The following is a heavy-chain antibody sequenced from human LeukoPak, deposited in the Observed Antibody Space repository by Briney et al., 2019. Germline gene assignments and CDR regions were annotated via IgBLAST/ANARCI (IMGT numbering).Heavy chain of an antibody. D-gene: IGHD5-24*01. CDR1: GYTFTSYD. CDR3: ASQQLQWRESYYFDD. J-gene: IGHJ4*02. V-gene: IGHV1-8*01. Sequence: ASVKVSCKASGYTFTSYDINWVRQATGQGLEWMGWMNPNSGSTGYAQKFQGRVTMTRDTSISTAYMELSRLGSDDTALYYCASQQLQWRESYYFDDWGQGTLVTVSS. CDR2: MNPNSGST.